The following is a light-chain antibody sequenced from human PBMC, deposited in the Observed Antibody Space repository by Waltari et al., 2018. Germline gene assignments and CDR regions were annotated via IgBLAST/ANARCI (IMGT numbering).Light chain of an antibody. CDR3: SSYAVSNNLL. Sequence: QSALTQPPSASGSPGQSVTISCTGTSRDVGGYKYVAWYQQHPGKPPRLIIYEVNRRPSGVPDRFSGSKSGNTASLTVSGLQAEDEADYYCSSYAVSNNLLFGGGTKLTVL. CDR1: SRDVGGYKY. CDR2: EVN. V-gene: IGLV2-8*01. J-gene: IGLJ2*01.